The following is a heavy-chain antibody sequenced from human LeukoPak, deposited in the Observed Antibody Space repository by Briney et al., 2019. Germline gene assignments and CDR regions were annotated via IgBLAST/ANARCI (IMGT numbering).Heavy chain of an antibody. V-gene: IGHV3-21*04. CDR2: ISSSSSYI. J-gene: IGHJ6*04. CDR3: ARDSVPAAIDV. D-gene: IGHD2-2*01. CDR1: GFTFSSYS. Sequence: GGSLRLSCAASGFTFSSYSMNWVRQAPGKGLEWVSSISSSSSYIYYADSVKGRFTISRDNAKNSLYLQMNSLRAEDTAVYYCARDSVPAAIDVWGKGTTVTISS.